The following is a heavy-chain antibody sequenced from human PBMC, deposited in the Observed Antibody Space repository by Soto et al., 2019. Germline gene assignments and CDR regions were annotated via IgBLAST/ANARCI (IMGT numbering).Heavy chain of an antibody. D-gene: IGHD2-15*01. CDR2: INPSGGRT. CDR3: AKDVGFGSGGHGPDYNYYGMDV. Sequence: ASVKVSCKASGYTFTNYYMHWVRQAPGQGLEWMGLINPSGGRTSYPQKFQGRITMTRDTSTSTVYMELSSLRSEDTAVYYCAKDVGFGSGGHGPDYNYYGMDVWGKGTTVTVS. J-gene: IGHJ6*04. V-gene: IGHV1-46*01. CDR1: GYTFTNYY.